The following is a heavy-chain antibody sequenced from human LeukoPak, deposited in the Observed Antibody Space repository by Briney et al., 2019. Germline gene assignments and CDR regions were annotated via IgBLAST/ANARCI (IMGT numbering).Heavy chain of an antibody. CDR3: ARTYYDVFSGCYSGGGPFDY. V-gene: IGHV4-61*02. D-gene: IGHD3-3*01. J-gene: IGHJ4*02. CDR2: TYTSGYT. Sequence: SQTLSLTCTVSGGSISSGGYYWTWVRQPAGKGLEWIGRTYTSGYTNYNPSLKSRVTISVDTSKNQFSLKLSSVTVADTAVYYCARTYYDVFSGCYSGGGPFDYWGQGTLVTVSS. CDR1: GGSISSGGYY.